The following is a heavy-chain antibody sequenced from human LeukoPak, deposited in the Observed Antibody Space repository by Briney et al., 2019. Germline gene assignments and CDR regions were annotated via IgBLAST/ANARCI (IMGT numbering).Heavy chain of an antibody. Sequence: GESLKISCKGSGYSFTSYWYGWVRQMPGKGLEWKGKIYPGDSDTRYSPSFQGQVTISADKSISTAYLQWRSLKASDTAMYYCARHGSGAGLYFDYWGQGTLVTVSS. CDR1: GYSFTSYW. D-gene: IGHD1-26*01. CDR2: IYPGDSDT. CDR3: ARHGSGAGLYFDY. J-gene: IGHJ4*02. V-gene: IGHV5-51*01.